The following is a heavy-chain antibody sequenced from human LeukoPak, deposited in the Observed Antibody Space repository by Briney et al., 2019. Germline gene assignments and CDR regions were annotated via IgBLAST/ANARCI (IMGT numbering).Heavy chain of an antibody. V-gene: IGHV1-18*01. Sequence: ASVRVSCKASGYTFTSYGISWVRQAPGQGLEWMGWISANNGNTNYAQKLQGRVTMTTDTSTSTAYMELRSLRSDDTAVYYCARNGYSYGSVLYYYYGMDVWGQGTTVTVSS. CDR2: ISANNGNT. CDR1: GYTFTSYG. D-gene: IGHD5-18*01. CDR3: ARNGYSYGSVLYYYYGMDV. J-gene: IGHJ6*02.